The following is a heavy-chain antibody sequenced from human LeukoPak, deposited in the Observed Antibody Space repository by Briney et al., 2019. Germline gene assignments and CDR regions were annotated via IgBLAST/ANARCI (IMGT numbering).Heavy chain of an antibody. J-gene: IGHJ4*02. CDR2: IYPGDSDT. D-gene: IGHD6-19*01. Sequence: GESLKISCKGSGYTFTNYWIGWVRQMPGKGLEWMGIIYPGDSDTRYSPSFKGQVTISADRSISIAYLQWSSLKASDSAMYHCARRGSGWYPFDYWGQGTLVTVSS. CDR3: ARRGSGWYPFDY. V-gene: IGHV5-51*01. CDR1: GYTFTNYW.